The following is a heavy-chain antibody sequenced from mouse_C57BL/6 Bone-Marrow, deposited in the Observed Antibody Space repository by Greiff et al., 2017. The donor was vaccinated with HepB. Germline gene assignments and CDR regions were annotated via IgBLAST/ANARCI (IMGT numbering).Heavy chain of an antibody. V-gene: IGHV5-6*01. CDR2: ISSGGSYT. J-gene: IGHJ4*01. CDR3: ARQGYDYAYYAMDY. Sequence: DVHLVESGGDLVKPGGSLKLSCAASGFTFSSYGMSWVRQTPDKRLEWVATISSGGSYTYYPDSVKGRFTISRDNAKNTLYLQMSSLKSEDTAMYYCARQGYDYAYYAMDYWGQGTSVTVSS. D-gene: IGHD2-4*01. CDR1: GFTFSSYG.